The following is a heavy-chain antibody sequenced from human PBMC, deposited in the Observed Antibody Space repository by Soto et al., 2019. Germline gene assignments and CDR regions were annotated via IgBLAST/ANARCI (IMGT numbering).Heavy chain of an antibody. D-gene: IGHD2-15*01. Sequence: PGESLKISCKGSGYSFSTYWIGWVRQMPGKGLEYMGIIYPADSDTRYSPSFQGQVTISADKSISTAYLQCSSLKASDTAMYYCVRRQDCSGGSCKAFDYWGQGTLVTVSS. CDR1: GYSFSTYW. CDR2: IYPADSDT. J-gene: IGHJ4*02. CDR3: VRRQDCSGGSCKAFDY. V-gene: IGHV5-51*01.